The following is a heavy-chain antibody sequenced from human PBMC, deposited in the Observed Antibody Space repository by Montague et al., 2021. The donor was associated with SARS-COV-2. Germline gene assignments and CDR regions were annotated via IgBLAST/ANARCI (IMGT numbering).Heavy chain of an antibody. V-gene: IGHV4-4*02. CDR1: DVSLSTSTW. CDR2: IYLSGFT. J-gene: IGHJ4*02. D-gene: IGHD3/OR15-3a*01. CDR3: ARGGLGNRGFGY. Sequence: SETLSFTCVVSDVSLSTSTWWSWVRQSPGKGLEWVGEIYLSGFTQYNPSVKSRVSISLDDSRSQFSLRLTSVTAADTAVYFCARGGLGNRGFGYWGQGTLVTVSS.